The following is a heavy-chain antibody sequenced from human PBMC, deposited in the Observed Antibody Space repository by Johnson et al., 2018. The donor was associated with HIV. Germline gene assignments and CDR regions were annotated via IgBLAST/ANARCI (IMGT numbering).Heavy chain of an antibody. CDR1: GFTFDDYG. V-gene: IGHV3-30*03. D-gene: IGHD3-22*01. J-gene: IGHJ3*02. CDR3: ARDGTRYYYDSSGSRGTFDI. CDR2: ISYDGSNK. Sequence: QMQLVESGGGVARPGGSLRLSCAASGFTFDDYGMSWVRQAPGKGLEWVAVISYDGSNKYYADSVKGRFTISRDNSKNTLYLQMNSLRAEDTAVYYCARDGTRYYYDSSGSRGTFDIWGQGTMVTVAS.